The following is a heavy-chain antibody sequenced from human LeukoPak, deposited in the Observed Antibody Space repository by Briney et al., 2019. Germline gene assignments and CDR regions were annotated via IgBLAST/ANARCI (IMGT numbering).Heavy chain of an antibody. Sequence: GGSLRLSCAASGFTFNSYPMSWVRQAPGKGLEWVSSISGSGGSTNYADSVKGRFTISRDNAKNTLYLQMNSLRDEDTAVFYCARSRYDYIWGIDYWGQGTLVTISS. CDR2: ISGSGGST. D-gene: IGHD3-16*01. CDR1: GFTFNSYP. V-gene: IGHV3-23*01. J-gene: IGHJ4*02. CDR3: ARSRYDYIWGIDY.